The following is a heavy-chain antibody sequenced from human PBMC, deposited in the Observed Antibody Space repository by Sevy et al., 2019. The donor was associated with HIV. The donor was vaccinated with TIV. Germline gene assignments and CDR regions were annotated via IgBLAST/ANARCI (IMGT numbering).Heavy chain of an antibody. J-gene: IGHJ3*02. CDR3: ARGDFRGSYREIDAFDI. CDR1: GFTFSSYW. CDR2: IKQDGSEK. Sequence: GGSLRLSCAASGFTFSSYWMSWVRQAPGKGLEWVANIKQDGSEKYYVDSVKGRFTISRDNAKNSVYRQMNSLRAEDTAVYYCARGDFRGSYREIDAFDIWGQGTMVTVSS. V-gene: IGHV3-7*03. D-gene: IGHD3-16*02.